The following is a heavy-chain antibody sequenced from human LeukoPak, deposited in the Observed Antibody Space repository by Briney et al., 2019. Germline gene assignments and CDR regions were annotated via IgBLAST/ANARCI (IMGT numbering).Heavy chain of an antibody. CDR2: IYISGNT. CDR1: GDSISSDTYY. CDR3: ARGVGSSSSNWFDP. Sequence: PSQTLSLTCTVSGDSISSDTYYWTWIRQPAGKGLEWIGRIYISGNTNYNPSLKSRVTISVDTSKNQFSLKLSSVTAADTAAYYCARGVGSSSSNWFDPWGQGTLVTVSS. V-gene: IGHV4-61*02. D-gene: IGHD6-6*01. J-gene: IGHJ5*02.